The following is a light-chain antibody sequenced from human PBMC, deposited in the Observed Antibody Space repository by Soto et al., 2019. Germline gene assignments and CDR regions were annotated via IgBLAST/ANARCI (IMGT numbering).Light chain of an antibody. Sequence: EIVMTQSPATLSVSPGERATLSCRASQSVSSSLAWYQQKPGQAPRLLIYGASTRATGIPARFSGSGSGTEFTLTVSSLQSEDFEVYYCQQYNIWPRALGPGTKVDIK. CDR2: GAS. CDR1: QSVSSS. CDR3: QQYNIWPRA. V-gene: IGKV3-15*01. J-gene: IGKJ1*01.